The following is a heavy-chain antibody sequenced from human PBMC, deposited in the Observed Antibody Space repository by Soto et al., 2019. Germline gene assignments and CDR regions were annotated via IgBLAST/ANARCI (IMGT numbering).Heavy chain of an antibody. Sequence: EVQLVESGGGLVQPGGSLKLSCAASGFTFSGSAMHWVRQASGKGLEWVGRIRSKANSYAPAYAASVKGRFTIFRDDSKNTAYLQMNSLKTEDTSVYYCTIGTFRYVDYWGQGTLVTVSS. CDR1: GFTFSGSA. J-gene: IGHJ4*02. D-gene: IGHD3-16*01. CDR3: TIGTFRYVDY. V-gene: IGHV3-73*01. CDR2: IRSKANSYAP.